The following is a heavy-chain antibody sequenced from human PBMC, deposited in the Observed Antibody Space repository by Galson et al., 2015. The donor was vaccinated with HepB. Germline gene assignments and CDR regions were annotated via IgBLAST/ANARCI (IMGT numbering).Heavy chain of an antibody. CDR1: GFTFSDYY. CDR3: ARVADVDYGDHSHFDS. J-gene: IGHJ4*02. CDR2: ISSSSTYT. D-gene: IGHD4-17*01. Sequence: LRLSCAASGFTFSDYYMSWIRQAPGKGLEWLSYISSSSTYTNYADSVKGRFTVSRDNAKNSLYLQMSSLRAEDTAVYCCARVADVDYGDHSHFDSWGQGTLVTVSS. V-gene: IGHV3-11*06.